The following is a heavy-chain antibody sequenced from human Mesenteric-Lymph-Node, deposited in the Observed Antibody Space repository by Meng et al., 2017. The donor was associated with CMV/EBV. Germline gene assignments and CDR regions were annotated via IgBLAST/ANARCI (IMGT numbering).Heavy chain of an antibody. D-gene: IGHD3-10*01. CDR1: GLTFSTYA. J-gene: IGHJ5*02. CDR3: AKDQYGSGTNWFDP. V-gene: IGHV3-23*01. CDR2: IDGSGSTA. Sequence: GGSLRRSWVASGLTFSTYAMNWVRQAPGKGPEWVSAIDGSGSTAYYADSVKGRFTISRDNAKNTRYLLMNGLRAEDTAVYYCAKDQYGSGTNWFDPWGQGTLVTVSS.